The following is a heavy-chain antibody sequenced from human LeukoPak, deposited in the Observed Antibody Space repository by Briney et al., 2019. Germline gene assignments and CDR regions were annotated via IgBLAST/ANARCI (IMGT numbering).Heavy chain of an antibody. D-gene: IGHD2-15*01. CDR3: ATSSLYSSWFDP. Sequence: GASVKVSCKASGYTFTIYDINWVRPATGQGVEWMGWMNPNSGNTGYAQKFQGRVTITRNTSISTAYMELSSLRSEDTAVYYCATSSLYSSWFDPWGQGTLVTVSS. CDR1: GYTFTIYD. V-gene: IGHV1-8*03. CDR2: MNPNSGNT. J-gene: IGHJ5*02.